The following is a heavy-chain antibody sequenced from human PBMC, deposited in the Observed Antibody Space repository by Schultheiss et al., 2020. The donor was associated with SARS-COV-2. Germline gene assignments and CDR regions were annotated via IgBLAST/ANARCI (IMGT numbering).Heavy chain of an antibody. D-gene: IGHD3-10*01. CDR2: ISYDGSNK. CDR3: TKDRMQFATYYYPSGSFDN. CDR1: GFTFSSYA. Sequence: GGSLRLSCAASGFTFSSYAMHWVRQAPGKGLEWVAVISYDGSNKYYADSVKGRFTISRDDSKNTAYLQMNSLRAKDTAVYYCTKDRMQFATYYYPSGSFDNWGQGTLVTVSS. J-gene: IGHJ4*02. V-gene: IGHV3-30*04.